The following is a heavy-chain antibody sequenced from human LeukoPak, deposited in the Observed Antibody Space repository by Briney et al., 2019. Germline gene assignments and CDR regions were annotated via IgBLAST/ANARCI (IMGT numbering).Heavy chain of an antibody. J-gene: IGHJ4*02. Sequence: GGTLRLSCAASGFTFSSYGMHWVRHAPGTGREREAVISYDGSNKYYSDSVKGRFTISRDNSNNTLYLQMNSLRAEDTAVYYCAKDLRAYYYGSGSFDYWGQGTLVTVSS. V-gene: IGHV3-30*18. CDR2: ISYDGSNK. CDR1: GFTFSSYG. CDR3: AKDLRAYYYGSGSFDY. D-gene: IGHD3-10*01.